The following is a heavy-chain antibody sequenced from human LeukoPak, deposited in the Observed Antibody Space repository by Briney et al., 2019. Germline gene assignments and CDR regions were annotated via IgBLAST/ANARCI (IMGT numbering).Heavy chain of an antibody. CDR1: GGSISNHY. J-gene: IGHJ3*02. V-gene: IGHV4-59*11. CDR3: ARDPTTVTKGFDI. D-gene: IGHD4-17*01. Sequence: SETLSLTCTVSGGSISNHYWTWIRQPPGKELEWIGYISYSGSTNYNPSLRSRVTISIDTSNNQISLRLSPVTAADTAVYYCARDPTTVTKGFDIWGLGTMVTVSP. CDR2: ISYSGST.